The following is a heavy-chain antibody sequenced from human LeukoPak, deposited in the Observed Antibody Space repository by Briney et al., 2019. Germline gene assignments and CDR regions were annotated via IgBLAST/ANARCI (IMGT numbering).Heavy chain of an antibody. J-gene: IGHJ4*02. D-gene: IGHD5-24*01. CDR2: TYYRSKWYT. Sequence: SQTLSLTCAISGDSVSSNIPAWNWIRQFPSRGLEWLGRTYYRSKWYTEYALSVKSRITISPDTSKNHFSLQLNSVTPEDTAVYYCARVRDDYNYYFDYWGQGTLVTVSS. CDR1: GDSVSSNIPA. V-gene: IGHV6-1*01. CDR3: ARVRDDYNYYFDY.